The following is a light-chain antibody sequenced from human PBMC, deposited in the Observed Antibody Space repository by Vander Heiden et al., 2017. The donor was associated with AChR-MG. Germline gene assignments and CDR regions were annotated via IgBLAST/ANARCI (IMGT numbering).Light chain of an antibody. CDR3: QQSSNWPLT. CDR1: PSVNSY. V-gene: IGKV3-11*01. J-gene: IGKJ4*01. Sequence: VFTQSPATLSVSPGERATLSCRASPSVNSYLAWYQQKPGQAPRLLIYDASNRATGIPARFSGSGSGTDFTLTISSLEPEDFAVYFCQQSSNWPLTFGGGTKVDIK. CDR2: DAS.